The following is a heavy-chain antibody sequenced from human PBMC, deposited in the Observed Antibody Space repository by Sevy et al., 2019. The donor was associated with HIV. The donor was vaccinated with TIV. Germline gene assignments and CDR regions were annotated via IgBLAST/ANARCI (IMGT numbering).Heavy chain of an antibody. CDR3: ARARGGEFDY. CDR1: GFTFSDHY. V-gene: IGHV3-72*01. J-gene: IGHJ4*02. Sequence: GGSLRLSCAASGFTFSDHYMDWVRQAPGKGLEWVGRTRNKANSYTTEYAASVKGRFTISRDDSKNSLYLQMNSLKTEDTAVYYCARARGGEFDYWGQGTLVTVSS. D-gene: IGHD3-16*01. CDR2: TRNKANSYTT.